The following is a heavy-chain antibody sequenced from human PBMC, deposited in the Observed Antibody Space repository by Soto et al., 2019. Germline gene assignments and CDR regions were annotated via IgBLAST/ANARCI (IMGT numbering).Heavy chain of an antibody. CDR2: VNPIVSMS. D-gene: IGHD3-10*01. Sequence: QVQLVQSGAEVKRPGSSVKVSCKASGDTFNFYSINWVRQAPGLGLEWMGRVNPIVSMSNYAQKFQGRVTMTADKPTSTADMELSSLISEDTAIYYCASSYGSGYRAFDYWGQGALVTVSS. CDR3: ASSYGSGYRAFDY. CDR1: GDTFNFYS. V-gene: IGHV1-69*02. J-gene: IGHJ4*02.